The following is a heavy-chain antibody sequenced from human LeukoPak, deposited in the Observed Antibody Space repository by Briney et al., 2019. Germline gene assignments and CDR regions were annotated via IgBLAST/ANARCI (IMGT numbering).Heavy chain of an antibody. Sequence: GGSLRLSCAASGFTFRSYSMNWVRQAPGTGLEWVSSISSSRRYIYYAASLKGRFTISRDNAKHSLYLQMNRLRGEATAVYYCARVYYYDSSGYYYWGQGTLVTVSS. CDR1: GFTFRSYS. CDR2: ISSSRRYI. CDR3: ARVYYYDSSGYYY. D-gene: IGHD3-22*01. J-gene: IGHJ4*02. V-gene: IGHV3-21*01.